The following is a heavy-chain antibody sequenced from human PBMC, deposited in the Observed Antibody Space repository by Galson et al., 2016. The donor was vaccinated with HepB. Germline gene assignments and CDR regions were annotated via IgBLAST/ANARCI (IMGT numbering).Heavy chain of an antibody. V-gene: IGHV1-3*04. Sequence: SVKVSCKASEYTFTRYTMHWVRQAPGQRLEWMGWIKTDNGNTKHAQKLQGRVTITRDTSACAIYMELSSLTYEDMAVYYCVRGGGHSWYDYWGQGTLVTFSS. CDR1: EYTFTRYT. D-gene: IGHD6-13*01. CDR3: VRGGGHSWYDY. CDR2: IKTDNGNT. J-gene: IGHJ4*02.